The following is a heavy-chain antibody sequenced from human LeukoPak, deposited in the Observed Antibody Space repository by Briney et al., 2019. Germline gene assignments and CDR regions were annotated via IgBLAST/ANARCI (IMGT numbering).Heavy chain of an antibody. V-gene: IGHV3-30-3*01. D-gene: IGHD3-22*01. J-gene: IGHJ4*02. Sequence: PGRSLRLSCAASGFTFSSYAMHWVRQAPGKGLEWVAVISYDGSNKYYADSVKGRFTISRDNSKNTLYLQMSSLRAEDTAVYYCARGGYYDSPILDYWGQGTLVTVSS. CDR1: GFTFSSYA. CDR3: ARGGYYDSPILDY. CDR2: ISYDGSNK.